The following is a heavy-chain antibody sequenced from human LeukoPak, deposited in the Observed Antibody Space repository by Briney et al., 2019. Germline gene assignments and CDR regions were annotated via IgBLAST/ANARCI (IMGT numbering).Heavy chain of an antibody. D-gene: IGHD2-2*01. J-gene: IGHJ3*02. CDR2: IIPIFGTA. Sequence: SVKVSCKASGGTFSSYAISWVRQAPGQGLEWMGGIIPIFGTANYAQKFQGRVTITTDESTSTAYMELSSLRSEDTAVYYCATLGVVVRRPDAFDIWGQGTMVTVSS. CDR3: ATLGVVVRRPDAFDI. CDR1: GGTFSSYA. V-gene: IGHV1-69*05.